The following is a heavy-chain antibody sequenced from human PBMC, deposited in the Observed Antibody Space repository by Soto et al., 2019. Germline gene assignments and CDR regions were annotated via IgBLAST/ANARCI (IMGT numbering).Heavy chain of an antibody. CDR3: AKCYIKYYDFWSGYPRRGGKDYYGMDV. D-gene: IGHD3-3*01. CDR1: GFTFSSYG. Sequence: GGSLRLSCAASGFTFSSYGMHWVRQAPGKGLEWVAVISYDGSNKYYADSVKGRFTISRDNSKNTLYLQMNSLRAEDTAVYYCAKCYIKYYDFWSGYPRRGGKDYYGMDVWGQGTTVTVSS. J-gene: IGHJ6*02. V-gene: IGHV3-30*18. CDR2: ISYDGSNK.